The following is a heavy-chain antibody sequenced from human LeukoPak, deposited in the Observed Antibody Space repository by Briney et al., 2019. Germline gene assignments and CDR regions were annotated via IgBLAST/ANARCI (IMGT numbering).Heavy chain of an antibody. CDR3: AREEKLYSYGIPGGY. Sequence: PGGSLRLSCAASGFTFSSYSMNWVRQAPGKGLEWVSYISSSSSTIYYADSVKGRFTISRDNAKNSLYLQMNSLRAEDTAVYYCAREEKLYSYGIPGGYWGQGTLVTVSS. J-gene: IGHJ4*02. D-gene: IGHD5-18*01. CDR2: ISSSSSTI. V-gene: IGHV3-48*01. CDR1: GFTFSSYS.